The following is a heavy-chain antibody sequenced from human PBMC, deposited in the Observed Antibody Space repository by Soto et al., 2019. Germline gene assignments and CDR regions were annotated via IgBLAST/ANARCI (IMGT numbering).Heavy chain of an antibody. CDR2: IIPILGIA. Sequence: QVQLVQSGAEVKKPGSSVKVSCKASGGTFSSYTISWVRQAPGQGLEWMGRIIPILGIANYAQKFQGRVTITADNSTSTAYMEMSSLRSEDTAVYCCAREGTGTTSNCYYYYMDVWGKGTTVTVSS. CDR1: GGTFSSYT. D-gene: IGHD1-7*01. CDR3: AREGTGTTSNCYYYYMDV. V-gene: IGHV1-69*08. J-gene: IGHJ6*03.